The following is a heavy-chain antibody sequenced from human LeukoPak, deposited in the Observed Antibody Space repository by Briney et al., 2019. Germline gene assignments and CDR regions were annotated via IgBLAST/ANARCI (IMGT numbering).Heavy chain of an antibody. Sequence: GGSLRLSCAASGFTFSSYSMNWVRQAPGKGLEWVSSISSSSSYIYYADSVKGRFTISRDNAKNSLYLQMNSLRAEDTAVYYCARGGIAVPGTNYWGQGTLVTVSS. CDR1: GFTFSSYS. CDR2: ISSSSSYI. CDR3: ARGGIAVPGTNY. V-gene: IGHV3-21*01. J-gene: IGHJ4*02. D-gene: IGHD6-19*01.